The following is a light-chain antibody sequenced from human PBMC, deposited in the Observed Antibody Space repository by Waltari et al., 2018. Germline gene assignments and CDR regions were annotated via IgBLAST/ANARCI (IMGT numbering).Light chain of an antibody. Sequence: QSALTRPASVSGSPGQSITISCTGTSRDVGTYNLVSWYQQHPGKAPKLLISEVSERPSGVSDRFSASKSADTASLTISGLQAEDEADYYCCSYSRSTTFVIFGGGTKLTVL. CDR3: CSYSRSTTFVI. CDR1: SRDVGTYNL. CDR2: EVS. V-gene: IGLV2-23*02. J-gene: IGLJ2*01.